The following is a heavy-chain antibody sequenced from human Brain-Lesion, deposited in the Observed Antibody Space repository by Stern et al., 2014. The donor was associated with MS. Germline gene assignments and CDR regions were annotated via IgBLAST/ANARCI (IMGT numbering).Heavy chain of an antibody. Sequence: VQLVESGPGLVKPSGTLSLTCAVSGASISNTQWWTWARQSPGKGLEWIGEIYQSGSANYNPSLRSRVPISVDRSKNSFSLKLNSVTAADTAVYYCARDPRRGGLSGYYHGMDVWGQGTTVTVSS. J-gene: IGHJ6*02. V-gene: IGHV4-4*02. CDR2: IYQSGSA. CDR3: ARDPRRGGLSGYYHGMDV. D-gene: IGHD3-10*01. CDR1: GASISNTQW.